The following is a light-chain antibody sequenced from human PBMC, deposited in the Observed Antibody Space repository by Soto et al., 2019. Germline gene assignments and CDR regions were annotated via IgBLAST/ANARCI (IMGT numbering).Light chain of an antibody. CDR1: QSVSSY. J-gene: IGKJ4*01. CDR3: QQRSNFPLT. V-gene: IGKV3-11*01. Sequence: EIVLTQSPVTLSLSPGERATLSCRASQSVSSYLAWYQQKRGQAPRLLIYDASNRATGVPARFSGSGSGTDFTLTISSLEPEDFAVYYCQQRSNFPLTFGGGTKVDIK. CDR2: DAS.